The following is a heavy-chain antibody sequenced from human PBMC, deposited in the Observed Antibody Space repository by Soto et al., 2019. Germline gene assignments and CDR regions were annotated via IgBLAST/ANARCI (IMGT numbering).Heavy chain of an antibody. D-gene: IGHD2-15*01. CDR1: GGTFSSYA. Sequence: QVQLVQSGAEVKKPGSSVKVSCKASGGTFSSYAISWVRQAPGQGLEWMGGIIPIFGTANYAQKFQGRVTSTADDSTSTAYMALSSLRSEDTAVYYCARDDCSGGSCYSGYYGMDVWGQGTTVTVSS. J-gene: IGHJ6*02. CDR3: ARDDCSGGSCYSGYYGMDV. CDR2: IIPIFGTA. V-gene: IGHV1-69*12.